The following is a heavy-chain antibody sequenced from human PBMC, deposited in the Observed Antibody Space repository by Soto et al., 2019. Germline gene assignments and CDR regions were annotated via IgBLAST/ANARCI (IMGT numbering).Heavy chain of an antibody. CDR1: GYTLTSYY. Sequence: ASVKVSCKASGYTLTSYYMHWVRQAPGQGLEWMGIINPSGGSTSYAQKFQGRVTMTRDTSTSTVYMELSSLRSEDTAVYYCARDRVATDYYYGMDVWGQGTTVTVS. J-gene: IGHJ6*02. CDR2: INPSGGST. V-gene: IGHV1-46*01. D-gene: IGHD5-12*01. CDR3: ARDRVATDYYYGMDV.